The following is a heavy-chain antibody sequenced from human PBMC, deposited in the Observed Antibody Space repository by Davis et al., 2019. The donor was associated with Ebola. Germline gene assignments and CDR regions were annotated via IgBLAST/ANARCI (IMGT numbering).Heavy chain of an antibody. V-gene: IGHV4-34*12. D-gene: IGHD6-13*01. J-gene: IGHJ6*02. Sequence: SETLSPTCVVHGGSFSSYYWRWNRPLPGKGPEWIGEIIHSGSSKHSPSPKSRLTISVDTSKNQFSLKPTSVTAADPAVYYCARVPFSSPDHYYYYYGMDVWGQGTTVTVSS. CDR3: ARVPFSSPDHYYYYYGMDV. CDR1: GGSFSSYY. CDR2: IIHSGSS.